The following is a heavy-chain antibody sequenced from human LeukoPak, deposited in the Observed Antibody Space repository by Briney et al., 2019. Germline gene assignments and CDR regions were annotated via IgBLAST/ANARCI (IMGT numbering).Heavy chain of an antibody. J-gene: IGHJ4*02. CDR2: MYNTGST. CDR1: GASISTYY. D-gene: IGHD3-22*01. V-gene: IGHV4-4*07. Sequence: KPSETLSLTCTVSGASISTYYWSWIRQPAGKGLEWIGRMYNTGSTNYNPSLKSRVTMSVDTSKNQLSLRLSSVTAADTAVYYCARGGLTYYYDSSGYLFDYWGQGTLVTVSS. CDR3: ARGGLTYYYDSSGYLFDY.